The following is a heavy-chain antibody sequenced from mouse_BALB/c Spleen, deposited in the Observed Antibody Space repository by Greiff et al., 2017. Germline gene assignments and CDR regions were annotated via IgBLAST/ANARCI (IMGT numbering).Heavy chain of an antibody. D-gene: IGHD3-1*01. CDR2: IRSKSNNYAT. CDR1: GFTFNTYA. CDR3: VRRAMDNYGEFDV. V-gene: IGHV10-1*02. Sequence: EVQVVESGGGLVQPKGSLKLSCAASGFTFNTYAMNWVRQAPGKGLEWVARIRSKSNNYATYYADSVKDRFTISRDDSQSMLYLQMNNLKTEDTAMYYCVRRAMDNYGEFDVWGAGTTVTVSS. J-gene: IGHJ1*01.